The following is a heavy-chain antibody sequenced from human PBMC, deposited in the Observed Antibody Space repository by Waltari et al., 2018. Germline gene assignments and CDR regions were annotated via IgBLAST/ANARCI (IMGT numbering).Heavy chain of an antibody. D-gene: IGHD5-12*01. V-gene: IGHV4-61*02. CDR3: AREGDGYNRDDY. CDR1: GGSISSGRYY. CDR2: IYTSGST. Sequence: QVQLQESGPGLVKPSQTLSLTCTVAGGSISSGRYYRRWIRQPAGKGLEWIGRIYTSGSTNYNPSLKSRVTISVDTSKNQFSLKLSSVTAADTAVYYCAREGDGYNRDDYWGQGTLVTVSS. J-gene: IGHJ4*02.